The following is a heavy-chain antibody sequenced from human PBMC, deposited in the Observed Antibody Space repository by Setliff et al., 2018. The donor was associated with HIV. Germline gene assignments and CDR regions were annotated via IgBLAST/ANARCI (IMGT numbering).Heavy chain of an antibody. J-gene: IGHJ5*01. V-gene: IGHV4-34*01. CDR2: INHSGST. CDR1: GGSFSGYY. Sequence: KTSETLSLTCAVYGGSFSGYYWTWIRQPPGKGLEWIGDINHSGSTNYNPSLKRRVTISVDTSKNQFSLKLNSVTAADTAVYYCARVRLELRQYWFDSWGQGSPVTVSS. D-gene: IGHD1-7*01. CDR3: ARVRLELRQYWFDS.